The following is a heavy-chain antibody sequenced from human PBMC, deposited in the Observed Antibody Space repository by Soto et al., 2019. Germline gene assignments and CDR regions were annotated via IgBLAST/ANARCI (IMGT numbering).Heavy chain of an antibody. Sequence: QVQLVQSGAEVKKPGASVKVSCKASGYTFTSYGISWVRQAPGQGLEWMGWISAYNGNTNYAQKLQGRVTMTTDTSTRTAYMELRSLRSDDTAVYYCARVDGDYYYSYYGMDVWGQGTTVTVSS. V-gene: IGHV1-18*01. CDR3: ARVDGDYYYSYYGMDV. CDR2: ISAYNGNT. J-gene: IGHJ6*02. CDR1: GYTFTSYG. D-gene: IGHD4-17*01.